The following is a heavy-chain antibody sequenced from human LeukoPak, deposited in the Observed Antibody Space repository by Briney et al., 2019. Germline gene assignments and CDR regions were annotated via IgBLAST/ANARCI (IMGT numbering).Heavy chain of an antibody. Sequence: PGRSLRLSCAASGFTFSSYAMHWVRQAPGKGLEWVAVISYDGSNKYYADSVKGRFTISRDNSKNTLYLQMNSLRAEDTAVYHCARVSRSAGTTAGLDYWGQGTLVTVSS. V-gene: IGHV3-30-3*01. CDR2: ISYDGSNK. CDR3: ARVSRSAGTTAGLDY. J-gene: IGHJ4*02. D-gene: IGHD1-1*01. CDR1: GFTFSSYA.